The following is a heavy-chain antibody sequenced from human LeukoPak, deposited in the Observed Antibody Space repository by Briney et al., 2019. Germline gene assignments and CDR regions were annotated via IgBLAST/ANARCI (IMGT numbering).Heavy chain of an antibody. D-gene: IGHD6-6*01. V-gene: IGHV3-30*03. CDR3: ATGVREAARLDY. CDR2: ISYDGSNK. Sequence: PGGSLRLSCAAPGFTFSSYGMHWVRQAPGKGLEWVAVISYDGSNKYYADSVKGRFTISRDNSKNTLYLQMNSLRAEDTAVYYCATGVREAARLDYWGQGTLVTVSS. CDR1: GFTFSSYG. J-gene: IGHJ4*02.